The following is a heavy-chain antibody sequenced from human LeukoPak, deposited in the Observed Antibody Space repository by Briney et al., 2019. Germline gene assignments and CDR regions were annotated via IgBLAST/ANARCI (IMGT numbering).Heavy chain of an antibody. D-gene: IGHD2-15*01. J-gene: IGHJ4*02. CDR3: ARLRRGPKEDMVIYYFDY. V-gene: IGHV5-51*01. CDR1: GYSFTNYW. CDR2: IDPGDSDT. Sequence: GESLKISCQVSGYSFTNYWIGWVRQMPGKGLEWMGSIDPGDSDTRYSPSFQGQVTISADKSISTAYLQWSSLKASDTAMYYCARLRRGPKEDMVIYYFDYWGQGTLVTVSS.